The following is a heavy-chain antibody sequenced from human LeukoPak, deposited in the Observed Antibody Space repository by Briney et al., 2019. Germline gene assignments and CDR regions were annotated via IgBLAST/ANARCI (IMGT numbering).Heavy chain of an antibody. CDR1: GGTFSSYA. V-gene: IGHV1-8*02. D-gene: IGHD3-3*01. CDR2: MNPNSGNT. J-gene: IGHJ6*02. Sequence: ASVKVSCKAFGGTFSSYAISWVRQATGQGLEWMGWMNPNSGNTGYAQKFQGRVTMTRNTSINTAYMELSSLRSEDTAVYYCARVNTYYDFWSGRGRGMDVWGQGTTVTVSS. CDR3: ARVNTYYDFWSGRGRGMDV.